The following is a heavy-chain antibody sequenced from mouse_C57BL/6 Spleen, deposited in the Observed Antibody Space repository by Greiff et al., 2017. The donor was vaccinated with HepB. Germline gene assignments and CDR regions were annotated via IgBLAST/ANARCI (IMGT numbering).Heavy chain of an antibody. CDR1: GFTFSSYA. J-gene: IGHJ2*01. CDR3: ASLYYGNYGYFDY. D-gene: IGHD2-1*01. V-gene: IGHV5-4*03. CDR2: ISDGGSYT. Sequence: EVNVVESGGGLVKPGGSLKLSCAASGFTFSSYAMSWVRQTPEKRLEWVATISDGGSYTYYPDNVKGRFTISRDNAKNNLYLQMSHLKSEDTAMYYCASLYYGNYGYFDYWGQGTTLTVSS.